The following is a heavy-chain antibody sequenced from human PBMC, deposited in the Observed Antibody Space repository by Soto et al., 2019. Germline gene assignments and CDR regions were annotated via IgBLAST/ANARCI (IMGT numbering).Heavy chain of an antibody. D-gene: IGHD6-13*01. CDR2: IYPGDSDT. V-gene: IGHV5-51*01. CDR1: GYSFTSYW. J-gene: IGHJ6*02. CDR3: APRVQDPGKYDFGMDV. Sequence: KRGGESLKISGKGSGYSFTSYWIGWVRQMPGKGLEWMGIIYPGDSDTRYSPSFQGQVTISADRSISTAYLQWSSLKASDTAMYYCAPRVQDPGKYDFGMDVWGQVTTVTVSS.